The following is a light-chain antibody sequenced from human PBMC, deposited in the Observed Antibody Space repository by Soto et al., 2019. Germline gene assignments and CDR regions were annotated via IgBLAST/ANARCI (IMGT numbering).Light chain of an antibody. CDR1: SSNIGSNT. V-gene: IGLV1-44*01. CDR3: SSYTSTNHVV. CDR2: SFY. Sequence: QPVLTQPPSASGTPGQRVTISCSGSSSNIGSNTVNWYQQLPGTAPKLLIYSFYQRPSGVPDRFSGSKSGTSASLAISGLQSEDEADYYCSSYTSTNHVVFGGGTKVTVL. J-gene: IGLJ2*01.